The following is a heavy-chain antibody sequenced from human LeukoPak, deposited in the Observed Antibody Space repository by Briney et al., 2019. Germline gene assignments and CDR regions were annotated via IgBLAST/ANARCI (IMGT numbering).Heavy chain of an antibody. CDR1: GYTFTSYG. Sequence: GASVKVSCKASGYTFTSYGISWVRQAPGQGLEWMGWISAYNGNTNYAQKLQGRVTITADKSTSTAYMELSSLRSEDTAVYYCAREITYYDYVWGSEYYFDYWGQGTLVTVSS. D-gene: IGHD3-16*01. CDR3: AREITYYDYVWGSEYYFDY. CDR2: ISAYNGNT. V-gene: IGHV1-18*01. J-gene: IGHJ4*02.